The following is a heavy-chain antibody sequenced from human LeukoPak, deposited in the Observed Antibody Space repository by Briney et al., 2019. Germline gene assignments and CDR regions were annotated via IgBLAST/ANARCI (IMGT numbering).Heavy chain of an antibody. D-gene: IGHD6-19*01. CDR1: AFTFDDYG. Sequence: TGGSLSLSCAASAFTFDDYGMSWVRQATGKGLEWVSGNNWNGGSTGYAYSVKGRFTISRDNAKNSLYLQMNSLRAEDTAVYYCARDLSPNSSGWLGALYYYYYYMDVWGKGTTVTVSS. J-gene: IGHJ6*03. CDR3: ARDLSPNSSGWLGALYYYYYYMDV. V-gene: IGHV3-20*04. CDR2: NNWNGGST.